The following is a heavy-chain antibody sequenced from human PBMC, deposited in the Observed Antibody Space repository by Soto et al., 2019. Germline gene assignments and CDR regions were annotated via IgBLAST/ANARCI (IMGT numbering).Heavy chain of an antibody. CDR1: GGSISSGNYF. D-gene: IGHD5-18*01. J-gene: IGHJ4*02. Sequence: TSETLSLTCTLSGGSISSGNYFWDWIRHPPGKGLEWIGSIYYSGSTYYNPSLKSRVIISVDTCKNQFSLKLSSVTATDTAVYYWARAGYSHGHQLDYWGQATLVTAS. CDR2: IYYSGST. V-gene: IGHV4-39*01. CDR3: ARAGYSHGHQLDY.